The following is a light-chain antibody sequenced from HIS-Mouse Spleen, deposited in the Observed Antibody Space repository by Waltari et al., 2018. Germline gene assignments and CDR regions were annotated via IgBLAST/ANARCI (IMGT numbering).Light chain of an antibody. J-gene: IGLJ3*02. CDR3: CSYAGSSTWV. Sequence: QSALTQPASASGSPGQSITISCTGTCSDVGSYNLVPWYQQHPGKAPKLMIYEGSKRPSGVSNRFSGSKSGNTASLTSSGLQAEDEADYYCCSYAGSSTWVFGGGTKLTVL. CDR2: EGS. V-gene: IGLV2-23*01. CDR1: CSDVGSYNL.